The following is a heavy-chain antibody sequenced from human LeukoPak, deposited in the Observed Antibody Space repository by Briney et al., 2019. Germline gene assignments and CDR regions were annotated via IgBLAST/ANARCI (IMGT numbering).Heavy chain of an antibody. CDR3: ARRITAAGWWFDP. V-gene: IGHV6-1*01. J-gene: IGHJ5*02. D-gene: IGHD6-13*01. CDR2: TYYRSKWSN. CDR1: GGSVSSNSAT. Sequence: SQTLSLTCAISGGSVSSNSATWNWIRQSPSRGLEWLGRTYYRSKWSNDYAVSVKSRITINPDTSKNQFSLQLNSVTPDDTAVYYCARRITAAGWWFDPWGQGTLVTVSS.